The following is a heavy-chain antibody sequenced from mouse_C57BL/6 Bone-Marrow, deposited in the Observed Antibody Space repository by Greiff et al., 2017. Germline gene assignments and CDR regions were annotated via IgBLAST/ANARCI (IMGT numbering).Heavy chain of an antibody. CDR1: GYTFTSYG. D-gene: IGHD1-1*01. Sequence: VQLQQSGAELARPGASVKLSCKASGYTFTSYGISWVKQRTGQGLEWIGEIYPRRGNTYYTEQFKGKATLTADKYSSTAYMELRSLTSEDSAVYFCARDQITTVVATRAMDYWGQGTSVTVSS. CDR3: ARDQITTVVATRAMDY. V-gene: IGHV1-81*01. CDR2: IYPRRGNT. J-gene: IGHJ4*01.